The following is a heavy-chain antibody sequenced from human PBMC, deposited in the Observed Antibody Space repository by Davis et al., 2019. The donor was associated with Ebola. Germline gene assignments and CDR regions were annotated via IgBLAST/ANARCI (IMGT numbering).Heavy chain of an antibody. CDR1: GGSISSRGYY. CDR3: AAPYLNYSSGWHYFDL. J-gene: IGHJ4*02. Sequence: MPSETLSLICTVSGGSISSRGYYWGWIRQPPGKGLEWIGSINYSGSTFYNSSLKSRATVSVDTSKNQFSLKLSSVTAADTAMYYCAAPYLNYSSGWHYFDLWGQGTLVTVSS. D-gene: IGHD6-19*01. V-gene: IGHV4-39*01. CDR2: INYSGST.